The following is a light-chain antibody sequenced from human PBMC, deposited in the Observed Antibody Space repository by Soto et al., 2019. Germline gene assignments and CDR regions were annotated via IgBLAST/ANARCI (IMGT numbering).Light chain of an antibody. Sequence: QTVVTQEPSFSVSPGGTVTLTRGLSSGSVSTTYYPSWYQQTPGQAPRTLIYNTDIRSSGVPDRFSGSILGNKAALTITGAQADDESDYYCVLYMGSGISVFGGGTKLTVL. CDR2: NTD. CDR1: SGSVSTTYY. CDR3: VLYMGSGISV. V-gene: IGLV8-61*01. J-gene: IGLJ3*02.